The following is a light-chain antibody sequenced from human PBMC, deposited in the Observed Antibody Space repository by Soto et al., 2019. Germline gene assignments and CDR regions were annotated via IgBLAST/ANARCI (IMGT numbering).Light chain of an antibody. Sequence: MTQSRSILSVSPWERATLSCRASHSVSRNLAWYQQKPGQAPRLLIYGASIRATGVPARFSGGGSGTEFTLTISSLQSEDFAVYYCQQFNTWPRDTFGQGTKVDIK. V-gene: IGKV3-15*01. J-gene: IGKJ1*01. CDR3: QQFNTWPRDT. CDR2: GAS. CDR1: HSVSRN.